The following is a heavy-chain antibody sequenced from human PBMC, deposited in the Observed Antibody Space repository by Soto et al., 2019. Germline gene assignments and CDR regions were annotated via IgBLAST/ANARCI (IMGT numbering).Heavy chain of an antibody. J-gene: IGHJ5*02. CDR2: IYYSGST. CDR3: ARHEDSPDILTAGWFDP. CDR1: GGSISSYY. D-gene: IGHD3-9*01. V-gene: IGHV4-59*08. Sequence: PSETLSLTCTFAGGSISSYYWSWIRQPPGKGLEWIGYIYYSGSTNYNPSLKSRVTISVDTSKNQFSLKLSSVTAADTAVYYYARHEDSPDILTAGWFDPWGQGTLVTVSS.